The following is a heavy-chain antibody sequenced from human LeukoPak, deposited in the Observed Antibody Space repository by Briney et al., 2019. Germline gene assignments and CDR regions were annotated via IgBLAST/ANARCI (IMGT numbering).Heavy chain of an antibody. CDR1: DDSISDYY. CDR2: FYNSGRS. V-gene: IGHV4-59*01. Sequence: SETLSLTCTDSDDSISDYYRGRIRQPPGKGLEWIGYFYNSGRSTYNPSLKSRVTISADTSKNHFSLKLNSVTTADTAVYYCTRVVVRGRKNYGMDVWGQGTTVTVSS. CDR3: TRVVVRGRKNYGMDV. J-gene: IGHJ6*02. D-gene: IGHD3-10*01.